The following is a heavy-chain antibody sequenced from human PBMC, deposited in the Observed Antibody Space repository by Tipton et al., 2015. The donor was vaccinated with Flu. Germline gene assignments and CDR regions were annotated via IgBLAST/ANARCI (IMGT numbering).Heavy chain of an antibody. J-gene: IGHJ3*02. Sequence: GSLRLSCAASGFTFSSYWMSWVRQAPGKGLEWVANIKQDGSEKYYVDSVKGRFTIPRDNAKNSLYLQMNSLRAEDTAVYYCARPVPGTRGAFDIWGQGTMVTVSS. D-gene: IGHD3-10*01. CDR2: IKQDGSEK. CDR1: GFTFSSYW. CDR3: ARPVPGTRGAFDI. V-gene: IGHV3-7*01.